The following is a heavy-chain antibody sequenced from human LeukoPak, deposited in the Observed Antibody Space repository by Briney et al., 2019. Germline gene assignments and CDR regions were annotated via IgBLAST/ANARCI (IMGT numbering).Heavy chain of an antibody. Sequence: PSETLSLTCTVSGGSISSYYWSWIRQPPGKGLEWIGNIYYSGSTNYNPSLKSRVTISVDTSKNQFSLKLSSVTAADTAVYYCTRGSIAYYYMDDWGKGTTVTISS. J-gene: IGHJ6*03. CDR1: GGSISSYY. CDR2: IYYSGST. CDR3: TRGSIAYYYMDD. D-gene: IGHD3-22*01. V-gene: IGHV4-59*01.